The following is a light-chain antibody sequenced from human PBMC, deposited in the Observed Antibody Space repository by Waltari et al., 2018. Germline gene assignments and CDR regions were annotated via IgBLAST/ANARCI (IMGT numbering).Light chain of an antibody. J-gene: IGLJ2*01. V-gene: IGLV2-14*01. CDR2: EVY. CDR1: SSDVGGYNF. Sequence: QSALTQPASVSGSPGQSITISCTGTSSDVGGYNFVSWSQQDPGKAPTVIIYEVYNRPPGVSYRFSGAKSGNKATLMCLISDYYSSSYTSRGTLVFGGGTTLTVL. CDR3: SSYTSRGTLV.